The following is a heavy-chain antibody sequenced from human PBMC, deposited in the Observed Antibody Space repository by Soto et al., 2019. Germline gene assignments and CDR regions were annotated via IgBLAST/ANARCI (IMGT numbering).Heavy chain of an antibody. V-gene: IGHV3-53*01. Sequence: GGSLRLSCAASGFTVSSNYMSWVRQAPGKGLEWVSVIYSGGSTYYADSVKGRFTISRDNSKNTLYLQMNSLRAEDTAVYYCARVGGVDTAMVYYFDYWGQGTLVTVSS. D-gene: IGHD5-18*01. CDR3: ARVGGVDTAMVYYFDY. CDR2: IYSGGST. J-gene: IGHJ4*02. CDR1: GFTVSSNY.